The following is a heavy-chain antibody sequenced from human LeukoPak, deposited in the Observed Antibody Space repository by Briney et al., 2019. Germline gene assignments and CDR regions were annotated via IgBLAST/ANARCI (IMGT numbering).Heavy chain of an antibody. J-gene: IGHJ4*02. V-gene: IGHV3-48*03. CDR1: GFTFSTCE. CDR2: IHNSGSTI. D-gene: IGHD5-12*01. Sequence: GRSLRLSCAASGFTFSTCEMNWVRQAPGKGLEWVSYIHNSGSTIYYADSVKGRFTISRDNVKNSLYLQMNSLRAEDTAVYYCARVSGYSGLSDDYWGQGTLVTVSS. CDR3: ARVSGYSGLSDDY.